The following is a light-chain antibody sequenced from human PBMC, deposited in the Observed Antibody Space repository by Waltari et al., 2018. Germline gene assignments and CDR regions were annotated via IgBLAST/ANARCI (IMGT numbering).Light chain of an antibody. CDR3: ATWDNNLKDVV. CDR1: SSNIGNYY. V-gene: IGLV1-51*01. CDR2: YNN. Sequence: QSVLTQPPSVSAAPGQKVTISCSGSSSNIGNYYVSWYYQLPGAAPKLLIYYNNARPSGIPDRFSASKSGTSATLGITGLQIGDEADYYCATWDNNLKDVVFGGGTKLTVL. J-gene: IGLJ2*01.